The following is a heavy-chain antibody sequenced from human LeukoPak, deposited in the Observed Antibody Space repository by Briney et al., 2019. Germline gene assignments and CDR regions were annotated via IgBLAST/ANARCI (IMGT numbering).Heavy chain of an antibody. CDR2: IRYDASNK. CDR1: GLTFSRYA. J-gene: IGHJ4*02. V-gene: IGHV3-30*02. D-gene: IGHD5-24*01. Sequence: GGSLRLSRAASGLTFSRYAIPWVRQGPRKGLGWVAFIRYDASNKYYADSVKGRFTISRDNSMNTLYLQMNSLRPEDTAVYYCAKDRGDGYPTHFDYWGQGTLVTVSS. CDR3: AKDRGDGYPTHFDY.